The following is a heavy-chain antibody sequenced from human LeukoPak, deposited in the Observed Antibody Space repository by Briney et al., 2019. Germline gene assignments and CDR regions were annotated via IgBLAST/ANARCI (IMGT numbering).Heavy chain of an antibody. D-gene: IGHD2-2*01. Sequence: PSETLSLTCAVYGGSFSGYYWSWIRQPPGKGLEWIGEINHSGSTNYNPSLKSRVTISVDTSKNQFSLKLSSVTAADTAVYYCAGVSVVVPAAIDWFDPWGQGTQVTVSS. CDR3: AGVSVVVPAAIDWFDP. CDR2: INHSGST. V-gene: IGHV4-34*01. CDR1: GGSFSGYY. J-gene: IGHJ5*02.